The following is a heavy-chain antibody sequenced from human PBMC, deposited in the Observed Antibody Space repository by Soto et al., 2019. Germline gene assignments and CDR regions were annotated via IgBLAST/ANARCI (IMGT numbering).Heavy chain of an antibody. Sequence: KTSETLSLTCAVSGGSISSGGYSWSWIRQPPGKGQEWIGYIYHSGSTYYNPSLKSRVTISVDRSKNQFSLKLSSVTAADTAVYYCARYCSSTSCYSNWFDPWGQGTLVTVSS. V-gene: IGHV4-30-2*01. CDR2: IYHSGST. J-gene: IGHJ5*02. D-gene: IGHD2-2*02. CDR1: GGSISSGGYS. CDR3: ARYCSSTSCYSNWFDP.